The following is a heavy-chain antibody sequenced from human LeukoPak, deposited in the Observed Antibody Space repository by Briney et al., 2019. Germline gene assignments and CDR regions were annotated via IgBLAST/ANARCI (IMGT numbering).Heavy chain of an antibody. V-gene: IGHV3-23*01. J-gene: IGHJ4*02. D-gene: IGHD3-10*01. Sequence: GGSLRLSCAASGFTFSSYAMSWVRQAPGKGLEWVSTISGSGGNTYYADSVTGRFTISRDNSKNTLSLQMNSLRAEDTALYYCVRDISGEKSLDYWGQGTLVTVSS. CDR1: GFTFSSYA. CDR2: ISGSGGNT. CDR3: VRDISGEKSLDY.